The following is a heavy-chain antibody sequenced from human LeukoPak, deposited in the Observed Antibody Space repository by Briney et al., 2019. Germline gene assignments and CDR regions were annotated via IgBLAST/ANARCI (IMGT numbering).Heavy chain of an antibody. Sequence: SETLSLTCLVSGGSMSSYFWSWIRQPAGKGLEWIGRFYSSGNNNYNPSLRSRVTMSADTSKNQFSMELTSVTAADTAVYYCARGCGGIYYYYMDVWGKGTTVTVSS. J-gene: IGHJ6*03. CDR2: FYSSGNN. D-gene: IGHD2-21*01. V-gene: IGHV4-4*07. CDR1: GGSMSSYF. CDR3: ARGCGGIYYYYMDV.